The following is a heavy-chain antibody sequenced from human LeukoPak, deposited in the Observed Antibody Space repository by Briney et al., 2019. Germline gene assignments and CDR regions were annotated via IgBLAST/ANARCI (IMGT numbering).Heavy chain of an antibody. Sequence: PSETLSLTCTVSGGSISSYYWSWIRQPAGKGLEWIGRIYTSGSTNYNPSLKSQVTMSVDTSKNQFSLKLSSVTAADTAVYYCARGWMGGGVGAIGVIDYWGQGTLVTVSS. D-gene: IGHD1-26*01. J-gene: IGHJ4*02. CDR3: ARGWMGGGVGAIGVIDY. V-gene: IGHV4-4*07. CDR2: IYTSGST. CDR1: GGSISSYY.